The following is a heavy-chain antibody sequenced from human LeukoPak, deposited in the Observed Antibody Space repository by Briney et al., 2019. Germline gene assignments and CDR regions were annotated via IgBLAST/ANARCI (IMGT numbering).Heavy chain of an antibody. Sequence: PGGSLRLSCAASGFTFSSYSMNWVRQAPGKGLEWVSSISSSSSYIYYADLVKGRFTISRDNAKNSLYLQMNSLRAEDTAVYYCAMEATVTTGHDYWGQGTLVTVSS. CDR3: AMEATVTTGHDY. D-gene: IGHD4-17*01. CDR2: ISSSSSYI. J-gene: IGHJ4*02. V-gene: IGHV3-21*01. CDR1: GFTFSSYS.